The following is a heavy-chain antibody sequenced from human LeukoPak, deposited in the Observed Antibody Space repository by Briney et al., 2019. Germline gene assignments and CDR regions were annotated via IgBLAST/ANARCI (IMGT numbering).Heavy chain of an antibody. CDR1: GGSISSYY. Sequence: SETLSLTCTVSGGSISSYYWSWIRQPPGKGLEWIGSIYYSGSTYYNPSLKSRVTISVDTSKNQFSLKLSSVTAADTAVYYCARGPEIIAAAGTYYFDYWGQGTLVTVSS. CDR3: ARGPEIIAAAGTYYFDY. V-gene: IGHV4-59*12. CDR2: IYYSGST. J-gene: IGHJ4*02. D-gene: IGHD6-13*01.